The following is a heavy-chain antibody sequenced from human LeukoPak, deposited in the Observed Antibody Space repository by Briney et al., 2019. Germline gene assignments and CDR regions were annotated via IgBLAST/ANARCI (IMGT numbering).Heavy chain of an antibody. Sequence: GGSLRLSCAASGFTVSSNYMSWVRQAPGKGLEWVSVIYSGGSTFYTDSVKGRFTISRDNSKNTVYLQMNSLRAEDTAVYYCARDTPGSYVFDYWGQGTLVTVSS. CDR2: IYSGGST. CDR1: GFTVSSNY. V-gene: IGHV3-53*01. CDR3: ARDTPGSYVFDY. D-gene: IGHD1-26*01. J-gene: IGHJ4*02.